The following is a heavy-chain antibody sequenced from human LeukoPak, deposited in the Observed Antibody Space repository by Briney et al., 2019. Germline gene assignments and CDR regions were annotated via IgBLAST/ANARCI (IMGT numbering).Heavy chain of an antibody. CDR1: GFTFSSYA. J-gene: IGHJ4*02. D-gene: IGHD3-10*01. CDR3: ARTPTFYGSGSYYNTDY. Sequence: GSLRLSCAASGFTFSSYAMSWVRQPPGKGLEWIGEINHSGSTNYNPSLKSRVTISVDTSKNQFSLKLSSVTAADTAVYYCARTPTFYGSGSYYNTDYWGQGTLVTVSS. V-gene: IGHV4-34*01. CDR2: INHSGST.